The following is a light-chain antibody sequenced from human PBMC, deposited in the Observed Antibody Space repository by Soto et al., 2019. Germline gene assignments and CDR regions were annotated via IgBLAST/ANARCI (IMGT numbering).Light chain of an antibody. CDR1: QGIGDT. V-gene: IGKV3-11*01. CDR3: QQRSNWPPIT. CDR2: DAS. J-gene: IGKJ5*01. Sequence: EVVRTQSPATLSVSPGEGATLSCRASQGIGDTLAWYQQKPGQAPRLLIYDASNRATGIPARFSGSGSGTDFTLTISSLEPEDFAVYYCQQRSNWPPITFGQGTRLEIK.